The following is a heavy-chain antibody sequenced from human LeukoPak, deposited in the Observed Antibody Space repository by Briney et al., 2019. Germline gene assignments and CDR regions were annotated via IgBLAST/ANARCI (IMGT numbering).Heavy chain of an antibody. CDR2: IYYSGST. CDR3: AIVGYYDSSGAHDY. V-gene: IGHV4-59*01. Sequence: SETLSLTCTGSGGSISSYYWSWIRQPPGKGLQWLGYIYYSGSTNYNPSLESRVTISVDTSKNQFSLKLSSVTAADTAVYYCAIVGYYDSSGAHDYWGQGTLVTVSS. CDR1: GGSISSYY. D-gene: IGHD3-22*01. J-gene: IGHJ4*02.